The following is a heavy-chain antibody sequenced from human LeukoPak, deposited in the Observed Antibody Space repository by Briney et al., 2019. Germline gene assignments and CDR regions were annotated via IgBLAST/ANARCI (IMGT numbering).Heavy chain of an antibody. D-gene: IGHD3-10*02. CDR2: LSYDASFQ. J-gene: IGHJ6*04. CDR3: AELGITMTGGV. CDR1: GFNFSRYP. V-gene: IGHV3-30*04. Sequence: PGGSLRLSCETSGFNFSRYPMHWVRQAPGKGLEWVALLSYDASFQYYEDSVKGRFTISRDVSKNTLYLQMNSLRAEDTAVYYCAELGITMTGGVWGKGTTVTISS.